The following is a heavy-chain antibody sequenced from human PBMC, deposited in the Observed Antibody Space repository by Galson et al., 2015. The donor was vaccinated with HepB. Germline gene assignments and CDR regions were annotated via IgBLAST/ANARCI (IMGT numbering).Heavy chain of an antibody. CDR2: IDWDDDK. CDR1: GFSLSTSGMC. D-gene: IGHD6-19*01. Sequence: PALVKPTQTLTLTCTFSGFSLSTSGMCVSWIRQPPGKALEWLALIDWDDDKYYSTSLKTRLTISKDTSKNQVVLTMTNMDPVDTATYYCARIMDSSGWYRGFDYWGQGTLVTVSS. CDR3: ARIMDSSGWYRGFDY. J-gene: IGHJ4*02. V-gene: IGHV2-70*01.